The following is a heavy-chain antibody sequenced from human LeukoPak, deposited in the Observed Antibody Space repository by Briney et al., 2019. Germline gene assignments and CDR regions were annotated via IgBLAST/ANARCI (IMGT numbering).Heavy chain of an antibody. CDR2: IWYDGSNK. D-gene: IGHD6-6*01. J-gene: IGHJ6*02. CDR1: GFTFSSYG. V-gene: IGHV3-33*01. CDR3: ARDGSSIAAPHGMDV. Sequence: GRSLRLSCAASGFTFSSYGMHWVRQAPGKGLEWVAVIWYDGSNKYYADSVKGRFTISRDNSKNTPYLQMNSLRAEDTAVYYCARDGSSIAAPHGMDVWGQGTTVTVSS.